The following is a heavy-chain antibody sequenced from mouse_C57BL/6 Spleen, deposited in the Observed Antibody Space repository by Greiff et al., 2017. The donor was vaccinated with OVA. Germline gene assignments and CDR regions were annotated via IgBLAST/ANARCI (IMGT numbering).Heavy chain of an antibody. Sequence: VQLQQPGAELVMPGASVKLSCKASGYTFTSYWMHWVKQRPGQGLEWIGEIDPSDSYTNYNQKFKGKSTLTVDKSSSTAYMQLSSLTSADSAVYVCESASSDLYYMDYWGQGTTLTVSS. J-gene: IGHJ4*01. CDR3: ESASSDLYYMDY. V-gene: IGHV1-69*01. CDR2: IDPSDSYT. D-gene: IGHD1-1*01. CDR1: GYTFTSYW.